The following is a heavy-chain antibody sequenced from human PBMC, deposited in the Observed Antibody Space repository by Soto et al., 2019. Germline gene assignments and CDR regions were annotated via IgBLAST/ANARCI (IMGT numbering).Heavy chain of an antibody. V-gene: IGHV3-33*01. CDR1: GFTFSSYG. D-gene: IGHD5-12*01. Sequence: QVQLVESGGGVVQPGRSLRLSCAASGFTFSSYGMHWVRQAPGKGLEWVAVIWYDGSNKYYADSVKGRFTISRDKSKNTLYLQMNSLRAEDTAVYYCAGDLIYSGYGYSQRTSDYWGQGTLVTVSS. CDR3: AGDLIYSGYGYSQRTSDY. CDR2: IWYDGSNK. J-gene: IGHJ4*02.